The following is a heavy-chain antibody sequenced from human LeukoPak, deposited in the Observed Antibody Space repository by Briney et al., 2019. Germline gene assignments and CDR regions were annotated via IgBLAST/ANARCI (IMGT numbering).Heavy chain of an antibody. CDR1: GFTFSSYA. J-gene: IGHJ4*02. CDR3: ARDNGAAAPFDY. CDR2: ISYDGRTK. D-gene: IGHD6-13*01. Sequence: GGSLRLSCAASGFTFSSYAMQWVRQAPGKGLEWVEVISYDGRTKTYAASVKSRFTISRANSKNPLYLQMNSLRAEDTAVYYCARDNGAAAPFDYWGQGTLVTVSS. V-gene: IGHV3-30*04.